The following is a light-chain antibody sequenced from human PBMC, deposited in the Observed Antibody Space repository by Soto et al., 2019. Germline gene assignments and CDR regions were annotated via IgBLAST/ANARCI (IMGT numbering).Light chain of an antibody. CDR1: RTIGVY. Sequence: IHMTHSPSSLSAFVLYRVTITCLTSRTIGVYLNWYHHKPGKAPKLLIYAASSLQSGVPSRFSGRGSGTDFSLTISSLQSEDFATYYCQQSYSPPQTFGGGTKVDNK. J-gene: IGKJ4*01. CDR3: QQSYSPPQT. CDR2: AAS. V-gene: IGKV1-39*01.